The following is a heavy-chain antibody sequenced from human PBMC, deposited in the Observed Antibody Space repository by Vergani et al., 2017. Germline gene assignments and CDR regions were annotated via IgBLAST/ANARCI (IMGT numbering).Heavy chain of an antibody. CDR2: ISGNNDDV. V-gene: IGHV3-21*01. Sequence: EGQMVESGGGLVKPGGSLRLSGVASGFTFSHYSRNWVRQAPGKGLVWVSSISGNNDDVYYADSVKGRFTISRDHSKNSLYLDMSSLRAEDTAVYYCVRDVRVSRTWGQGTLVAVSS. J-gene: IGHJ3*01. CDR3: VRDVRVSRT. CDR1: GFTFSHYS.